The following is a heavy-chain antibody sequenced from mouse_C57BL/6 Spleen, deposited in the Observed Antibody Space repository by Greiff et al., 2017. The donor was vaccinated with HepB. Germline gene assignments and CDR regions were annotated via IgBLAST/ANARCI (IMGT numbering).Heavy chain of an antibody. J-gene: IGHJ2*01. V-gene: IGHV3-6*01. CDR2: ISYDGSN. CDR1: GYSITSGYY. CDR3: ARESGDGGYDY. Sequence: EVQLQQSGPGLVKPSQSLSLTCSVTGYSITSGYYWNWIRQFPGNKLEWMGYISYDGSNNYNPSLKNRISITRDTSKNQFFLKLNSVTTEDTATYYCARESGDGGYDYWGQGTTLTVSS. D-gene: IGHD1-1*01.